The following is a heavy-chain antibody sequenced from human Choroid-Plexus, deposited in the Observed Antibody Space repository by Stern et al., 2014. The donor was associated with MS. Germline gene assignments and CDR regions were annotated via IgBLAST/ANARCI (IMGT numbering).Heavy chain of an antibody. J-gene: IGHJ5*02. Sequence: VQLVESGGGVVQPGRPLRLSCVASGFTLGSCAMHWVRQAPGKGLEWGAGVSYDGSNKYYADSVKGRFTISRDNSQNTLYMQMSSLRPEDTALYYCAKDRQYLTYFFDHWGQGSLVTVSS. D-gene: IGHD2/OR15-2a*01. V-gene: IGHV3-30*18. CDR3: AKDRQYLTYFFDH. CDR2: VSYDGSNK. CDR1: GFTLGSCA.